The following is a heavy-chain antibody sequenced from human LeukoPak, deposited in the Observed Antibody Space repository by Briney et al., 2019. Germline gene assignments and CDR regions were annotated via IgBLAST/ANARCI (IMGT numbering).Heavy chain of an antibody. V-gene: IGHV3-21*06. D-gene: IGHD4-17*01. CDR1: GFIFSSYN. CDR3: ASTIVTTVYPPGWYFDL. Sequence: GGSLRLSCAASGFIFSSYNMNWVRQAPGKGLEWVSSISSRSRDVYYADSVKGRFTISRDNTKSSLFLQMDSLRAEDTAVYYCASTIVTTVYPPGWYFDLWGRGTQVTASS. CDR2: ISSRSRDV. J-gene: IGHJ2*01.